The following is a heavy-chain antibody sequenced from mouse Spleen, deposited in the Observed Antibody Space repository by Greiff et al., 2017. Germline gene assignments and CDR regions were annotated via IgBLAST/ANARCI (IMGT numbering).Heavy chain of an antibody. Sequence: EVKLVESGPELVKPGASVKIPCKASGYTFTDYNMDWVKQSHGKSLEWIGDINPNNGGTIYNQKFKGKATLTVDKSSSTAYMELRSLTSEDTAVYYCARGRPIPFAYWGQGTLVTVSA. V-gene: IGHV1-18*01. D-gene: IGHD6-5*01. CDR1: GYTFTDYN. J-gene: IGHJ3*01. CDR2: INPNNGGT. CDR3: ARGRPIPFAY.